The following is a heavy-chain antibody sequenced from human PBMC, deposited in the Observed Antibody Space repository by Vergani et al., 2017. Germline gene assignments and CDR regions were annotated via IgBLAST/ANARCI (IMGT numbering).Heavy chain of an antibody. CDR2: IYYTGST. CDR1: GGSISSSSNY. V-gene: IGHV4-39*01. Sequence: QLRLQESGPGLVKPSETPSLTCTVSGGSISSSSNYWGWIRQTPGKGLEWIGSIYYTGSTYYNPSLKSRVTISVDTSKKQFSLKLSSVTAADTAVYYCARQGQQLVPWGFDYWGQGTLVTVSS. D-gene: IGHD6-13*01. CDR3: ARQGQQLVPWGFDY. J-gene: IGHJ4*02.